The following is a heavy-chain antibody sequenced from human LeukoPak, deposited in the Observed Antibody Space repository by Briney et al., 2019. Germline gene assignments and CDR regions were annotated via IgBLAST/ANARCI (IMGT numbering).Heavy chain of an antibody. D-gene: IGHD2-15*01. V-gene: IGHV4-31*03. J-gene: IGHJ4*02. CDR1: GGSISSGGYY. CDR2: IYYSGST. Sequence: SQTLSLTCTVSGGSISSGGYYWSWIRQHPGKGLEWIGYIYYSGSTYYNPSLKSRVTISLDTSKNQFSLKLSSVTAADTAVYYCARAAYCSGGSCLDYWGQGTLVTVSS. CDR3: ARAAYCSGGSCLDY.